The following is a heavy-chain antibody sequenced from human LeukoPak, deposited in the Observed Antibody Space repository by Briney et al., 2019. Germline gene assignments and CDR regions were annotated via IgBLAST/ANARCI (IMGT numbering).Heavy chain of an antibody. CDR3: ARARSHYWENWFDP. CDR2: ISAYNDNT. V-gene: IGHV1-18*01. D-gene: IGHD1-26*01. J-gene: IGHJ5*02. CDR1: GYTFTDYG. Sequence: ASVKVSCKASGYTFTDYGVSWVRQAPGQGLEWMGWISAYNDNTNYAQKYQGRVTMSTVTSTSTAYMELRSLRSDDTAVYYCARARSHYWENWFDPWGQGTLVTVSS.